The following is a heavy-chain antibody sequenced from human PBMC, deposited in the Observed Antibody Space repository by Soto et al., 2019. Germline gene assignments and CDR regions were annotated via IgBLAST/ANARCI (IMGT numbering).Heavy chain of an antibody. V-gene: IGHV1-18*04. CDR2: ISAYNGNT. CDR1: GYTFTSYG. CDR3: AGGGSSGSPYYGMDV. J-gene: IGHJ6*02. D-gene: IGHD3-22*01. Sequence: ASVKVSCKASGYTFTSYGISWVRQAPGQGLEWMGWISAYNGNTNYAQKLQGRVTMTTDTSTRTAYMELRSLRSDDTAVYYCAGGGSSGSPYYGMDVWGQGTTVTVSS.